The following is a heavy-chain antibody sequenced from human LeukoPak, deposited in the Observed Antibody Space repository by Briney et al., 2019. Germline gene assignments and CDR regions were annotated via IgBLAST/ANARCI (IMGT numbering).Heavy chain of an antibody. Sequence: SETLSLTCTASGGFSNTFYWSWIRQSPGKGLEWIGYIHYSGHTNYNPSLKSRVTMSVDTSKNLFSLKLSSVTPADTAVYYCAREKSGGIFGVVTNWFDPWGQGILVTVSS. V-gene: IGHV4-59*01. D-gene: IGHD3-3*01. CDR2: IHYSGHT. CDR3: AREKSGGIFGVVTNWFDP. J-gene: IGHJ5*02. CDR1: GGFSNTFY.